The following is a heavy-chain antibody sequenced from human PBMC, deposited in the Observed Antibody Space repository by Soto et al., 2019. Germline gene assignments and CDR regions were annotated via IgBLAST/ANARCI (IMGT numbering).Heavy chain of an antibody. CDR1: GFTVSSNY. CDR2: IYANDNR. Sequence: PGGSLRLSCAVSGFTVSSNYMSWVRQAPGKGLEWVSIIYANDNRYYADSVKGRFTISRDNSKNTLYLQMNSLRAEDTAVYYCAKEGEHSSGWANFDYWGQGTLVTVSS. D-gene: IGHD6-19*01. V-gene: IGHV3-53*01. J-gene: IGHJ4*02. CDR3: AKEGEHSSGWANFDY.